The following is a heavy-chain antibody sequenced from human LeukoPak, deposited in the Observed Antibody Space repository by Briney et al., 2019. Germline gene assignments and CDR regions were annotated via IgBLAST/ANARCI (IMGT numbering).Heavy chain of an antibody. CDR1: GGSFSDYY. CDR3: ARLAAAGYYYGMDV. CDR2: IDHREST. V-gene: IGHV4-34*01. Sequence: PSETLSLTCAVYGGSFSDYYWSWIRQPPGKGLEWIGEIDHRESTTYNPSLKSRVTISVDTSKNQFSLKLSSVTAADTAVYYCARLAAAGYYYGMDVWGQGTTVTVSS. J-gene: IGHJ6*02. D-gene: IGHD6-13*01.